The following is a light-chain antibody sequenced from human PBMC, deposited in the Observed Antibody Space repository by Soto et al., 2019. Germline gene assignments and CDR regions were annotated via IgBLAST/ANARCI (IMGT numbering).Light chain of an antibody. CDR1: QSVSSSY. CDR3: QQYHNWPPLT. Sequence: EIVLTQSPGTLSLSPGERATLSCRASQSVSSSYLAWYQQKPGQAPRLLIYGASTRATGIPARFSGSGSGTEFTLTISSLQSDDFAVYYCQQYHNWPPLTFGGGTKVHI. V-gene: IGKV3D-15*01. CDR2: GAS. J-gene: IGKJ4*01.